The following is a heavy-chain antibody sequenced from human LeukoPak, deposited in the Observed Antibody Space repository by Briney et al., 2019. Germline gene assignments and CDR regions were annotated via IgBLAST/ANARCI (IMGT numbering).Heavy chain of an antibody. J-gene: IGHJ6*03. CDR3: ARDVGVAVYYMDV. Sequence: ASVKVSCKASGYSFTSYGITWVRQAPGQGLEWMGWISINSDNTKYAQKFQGRVTMTRDTSTSTVYMELSSLRSEDTAVYYCARDVGVAVYYMDVWGKGTTVTVSS. CDR2: ISINSDNT. D-gene: IGHD2-15*01. V-gene: IGHV1-18*01. CDR1: GYSFTSYG.